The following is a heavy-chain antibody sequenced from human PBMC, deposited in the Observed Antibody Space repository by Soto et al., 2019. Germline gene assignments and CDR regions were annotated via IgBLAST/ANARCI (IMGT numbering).Heavy chain of an antibody. J-gene: IGHJ5*02. CDR3: ARVSYYGSGSYSSYNCFDP. D-gene: IGHD3-10*01. V-gene: IGHV4-4*02. Sequence: PSETLSLTCAVSGGSISSSNWWSWVRQPPGKGLEWIGEIYHSGSTNYNPSLKSRVTISVDKSKNQFSLKLSSVTAADTAVYYCARVSYYGSGSYSSYNCFDPWGQGTLVTVSS. CDR1: GGSISSSNW. CDR2: IYHSGST.